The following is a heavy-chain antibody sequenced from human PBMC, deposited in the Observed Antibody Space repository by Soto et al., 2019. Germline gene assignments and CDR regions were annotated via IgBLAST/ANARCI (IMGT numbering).Heavy chain of an antibody. D-gene: IGHD3-3*01. CDR2: INPNSGGT. CDR1: GYTFTGYY. J-gene: IGHJ6*02. V-gene: IGHV1-2*02. CDR3: ARASGLYDFWSGYSQGSYYYGMDL. Sequence: ASVKVSCKASGYTFTGYYMHWVRQAPGQGLEWMGWINPNSGGTNYAQKFQGRVTMTRDTSISTAYMELSRLRSDDTAVYYCARASGLYDFWSGYSQGSYYYGMDLWGQGTTVTVSS.